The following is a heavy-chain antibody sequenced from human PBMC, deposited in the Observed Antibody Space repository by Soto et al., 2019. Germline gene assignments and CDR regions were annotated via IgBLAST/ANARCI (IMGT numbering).Heavy chain of an antibody. V-gene: IGHV3-21*01. J-gene: IGHJ6*02. Sequence: GGSLRLSCAASGFTFSSYSIHWVRQAPGKGLEWVSSIGTRSDVYYADSVKGRFTISRDNAKNSMALQMNSLRAEDTGVYYCAREEAAWPLAYGLDVWGQGTTVTVSS. CDR3: AREEAAWPLAYGLDV. CDR2: IGTRSDV. D-gene: IGHD2-15*01. CDR1: GFTFSSYS.